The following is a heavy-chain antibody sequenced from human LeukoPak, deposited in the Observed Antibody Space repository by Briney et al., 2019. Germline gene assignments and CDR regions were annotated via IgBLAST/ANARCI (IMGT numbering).Heavy chain of an antibody. Sequence: GESLKISCKGSGYSFTSYWIGWVRQMPGKGLEWMGIIYPGDSDTRYSPSFQGQVTISADKSISTAYLQWSSLKASDTAMYYCARHSGVYYYDSSGDFNWFDPWGQGTLVTVS. V-gene: IGHV5-51*01. CDR3: ARHSGVYYYDSSGDFNWFDP. CDR1: GYSFTSYW. D-gene: IGHD3-22*01. J-gene: IGHJ5*02. CDR2: IYPGDSDT.